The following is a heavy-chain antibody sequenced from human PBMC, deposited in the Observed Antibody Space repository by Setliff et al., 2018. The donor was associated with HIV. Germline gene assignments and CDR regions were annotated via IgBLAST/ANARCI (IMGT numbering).Heavy chain of an antibody. V-gene: IGHV3-23*01. CDR1: GFTFSSYG. CDR3: TRDRSRDYSDSSGYYHFFDP. J-gene: IGHJ5*01. CDR2: IGSGGGT. Sequence: GSLRLSCAVSGFTFSSYGLSWVRQAPGKGLEWISAIGSGGGTYYADSVKGRFTISRDQSRSTLYLQMNSLKTEDTAVYYCTRDRSRDYSDSSGYYHFFDPWGRGTLVTVSS. D-gene: IGHD3-22*01.